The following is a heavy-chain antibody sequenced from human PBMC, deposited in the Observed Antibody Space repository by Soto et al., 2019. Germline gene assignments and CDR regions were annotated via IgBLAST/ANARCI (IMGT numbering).Heavy chain of an antibody. V-gene: IGHV3-21*01. J-gene: IGHJ6*03. CDR3: ARDESRQQLVSYYYMDV. CDR1: GFTFSSYS. CDR2: ISSSSSYI. D-gene: IGHD6-13*01. Sequence: GGSLRLSCAASGFTFSSYSMNWVRQAPGKGLEWVSSISSSSSYIYYADSVKGRFTISRDNAKNSLYLQMNSLRAEDTAVYYCARDESRQQLVSYYYMDVWGKGTTVTVSS.